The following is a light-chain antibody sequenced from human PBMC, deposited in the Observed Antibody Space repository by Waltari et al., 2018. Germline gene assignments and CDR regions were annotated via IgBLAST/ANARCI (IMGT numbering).Light chain of an antibody. Sequence: EVVMTQSPATLSVSPGEGVSLSCRASQSAKTSLAWYQQTPGQAPRLLIYRASTRAAGVPDRFSGSGSGTEFTLTISSLQSEDSAIYYCQQYNIWPWTFGPGTNVDIK. V-gene: IGKV3D-15*01. CDR1: QSAKTS. J-gene: IGKJ1*01. CDR2: RAS. CDR3: QQYNIWPWT.